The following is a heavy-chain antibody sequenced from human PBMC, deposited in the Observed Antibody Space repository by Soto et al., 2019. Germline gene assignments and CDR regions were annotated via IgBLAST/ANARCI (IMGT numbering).Heavy chain of an antibody. J-gene: IGHJ4*02. Sequence: EVQLLESGGGLVQPGGSLRLSCAASGFIFTNYAMSWVRQAPGKGLEWVSCITSSGTVTWYADSVKDRFTLSRDNSKNTVYLQMNSPQAEDTAVYYCAKTGQFDSWGQGTLVTVSS. V-gene: IGHV3-23*01. CDR3: AKTGQFDS. CDR1: GFIFTNYA. CDR2: ITSSGTVT.